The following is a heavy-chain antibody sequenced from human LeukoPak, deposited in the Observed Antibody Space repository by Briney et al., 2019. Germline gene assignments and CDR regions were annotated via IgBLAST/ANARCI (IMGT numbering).Heavy chain of an antibody. CDR1: GYTFTGYY. D-gene: IGHD2-2*01. Sequence: ASVKVSCKASGYTFTGYYMHWVRQAPGQGLEWMGGIIPIFGTAIYAQKFQGRVTITADESTSTAYMELSSLRSEDTAVYYCARDTRHRYCSSASCYRGWFDPWGQGTLVTVSS. V-gene: IGHV1-69*13. CDR3: ARDTRHRYCSSASCYRGWFDP. J-gene: IGHJ5*02. CDR2: IIPIFGTA.